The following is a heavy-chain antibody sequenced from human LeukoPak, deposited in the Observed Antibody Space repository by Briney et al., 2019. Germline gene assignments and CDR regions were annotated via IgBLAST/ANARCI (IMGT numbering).Heavy chain of an antibody. D-gene: IGHD6-19*01. CDR3: AKEGVSSSGWFLPYFDY. V-gene: IGHV3-23*01. Sequence: GGSLRLSCAASGFTFNCCTMGWVRQTPGKGLEWVSSITDGGGSTYYADSVKGRFTISRDNSKNTLYLQMNSLRAEDTAVYYCAKEGVSSSGWFLPYFDYWGQGTLVTVSS. J-gene: IGHJ4*02. CDR1: GFTFNCCT. CDR2: ITDGGGST.